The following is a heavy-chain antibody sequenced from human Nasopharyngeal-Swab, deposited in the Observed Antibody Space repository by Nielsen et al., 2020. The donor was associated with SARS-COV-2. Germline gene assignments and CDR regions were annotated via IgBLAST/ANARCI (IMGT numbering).Heavy chain of an antibody. CDR2: IYYSGST. V-gene: IGHV4-31*02. Sequence: WIRQPPGKGLEWIGYIYYSGSTYYNPSLKSRVTISVDTSKNQFSLKLSSVTAADTAVYCCARVFWGYCSSTSCSNYYYYYYMDVWGKGTTVTVSS. CDR3: ARVFWGYCSSTSCSNYYYYYYMDV. D-gene: IGHD2-2*01. J-gene: IGHJ6*03.